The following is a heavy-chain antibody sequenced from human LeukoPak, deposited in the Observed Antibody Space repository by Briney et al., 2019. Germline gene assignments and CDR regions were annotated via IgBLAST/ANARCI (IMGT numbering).Heavy chain of an antibody. CDR1: GFTFSSYG. CDR2: IWFGGKNE. Sequence: GGSLRLSCAASGFTFSSYGMHWVRQAPGKGLEWVADIWFGGKNEHFADSVKRRFTIPRDNSKNTMYLQINSLRAEDTAVYYCARDRHCANGVCHSPPGMDVWGQGTTVTVSS. CDR3: ARDRHCANGVCHSPPGMDV. D-gene: IGHD2-8*01. V-gene: IGHV3-33*01. J-gene: IGHJ6*02.